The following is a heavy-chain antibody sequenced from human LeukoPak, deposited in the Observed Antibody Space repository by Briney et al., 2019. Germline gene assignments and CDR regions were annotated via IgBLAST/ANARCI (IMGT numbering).Heavy chain of an antibody. V-gene: IGHV3-30*02. J-gene: IGHJ4*02. Sequence: GGSLRLSCAASGFTFSGYGMHWVRQAPGKGLEWVAFIRYDGSNKYYADSVKGRFTISRDNSKTTLYLQMNSLRPEDTAVYYCARDGDTAMVTPFDYWGQGTLVTVSS. CDR1: GFTFSGYG. CDR3: ARDGDTAMVTPFDY. CDR2: IRYDGSNK. D-gene: IGHD5-18*01.